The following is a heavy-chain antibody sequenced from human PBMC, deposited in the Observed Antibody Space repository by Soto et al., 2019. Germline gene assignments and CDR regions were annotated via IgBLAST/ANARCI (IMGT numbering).Heavy chain of an antibody. D-gene: IGHD1-26*01. CDR1: GYTFTSYD. CDR3: ARNTGATINWFDP. CDR2: MSPNSGNT. V-gene: IGHV1-8*01. J-gene: IGHJ5*02. Sequence: QVQLVQSGAEVKKPGASVKVSCKASGYTFTSYDINWVRQATGQGLEWMGWMSPNSGNTGYAQKSQGRVTMTKNTSISTAYMELSSLRSEDTAVYYCARNTGATINWFDPWGQGTQVTVSS.